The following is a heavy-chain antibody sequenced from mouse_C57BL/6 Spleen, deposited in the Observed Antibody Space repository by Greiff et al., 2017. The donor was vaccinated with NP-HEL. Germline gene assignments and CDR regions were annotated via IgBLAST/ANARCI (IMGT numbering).Heavy chain of an antibody. CDR2: INYDGSST. J-gene: IGHJ1*03. D-gene: IGHD4-1*01. CDR1: GFTFSDYY. Sequence: EVKLVESEGGLVQPGSSMKLSCTASGFTFSDYYMAWVRQVPEKGLEWVANINYDGSSTYYLDSLKSRFIISSDNAKKILYLQMCSLKSEDTATYYCARDSDLGFDVWGTGTTVTVSS. V-gene: IGHV5-16*01. CDR3: ARDSDLGFDV.